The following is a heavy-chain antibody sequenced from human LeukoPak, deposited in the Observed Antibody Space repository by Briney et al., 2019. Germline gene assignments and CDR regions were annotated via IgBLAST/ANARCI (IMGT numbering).Heavy chain of an antibody. CDR1: GFTFSSYG. CDR3: AKDRGYGGNSGVPDY. Sequence: GGSLRLSCAASGFTFSSYGMHWVRQAPGKGLEWVAFIRYDGSNKYYADSVKGRFTISRDNSKNTLNLKMNSLRAEDTAVYYCAKDRGYGGNSGVPDYWGQGTLVTVSS. J-gene: IGHJ4*02. D-gene: IGHD4-23*01. V-gene: IGHV3-30*02. CDR2: IRYDGSNK.